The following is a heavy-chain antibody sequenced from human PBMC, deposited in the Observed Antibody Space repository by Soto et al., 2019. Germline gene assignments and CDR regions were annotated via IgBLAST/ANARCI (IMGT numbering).Heavy chain of an antibody. J-gene: IGHJ4*02. Sequence: EVQLVESGGGLIQPGGSLRLSCAVSGFTVSNNYMSWVRQAPGKGLEGVSVIYSGGYTAYGDSVKGRFTISRDNSKNLIYLQMESRGADAAAVYYGGRGAGGGGYWGQGTLVTVSS. V-gene: IGHV3-53*01. CDR3: GRGAGGGGY. CDR2: IYSGGYT. CDR1: GFTVSNNY. D-gene: IGHD3-10*01.